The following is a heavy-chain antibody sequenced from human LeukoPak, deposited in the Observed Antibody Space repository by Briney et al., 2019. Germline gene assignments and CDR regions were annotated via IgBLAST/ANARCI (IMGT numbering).Heavy chain of an antibody. CDR1: GGSFSGYY. CDR2: INHSGST. V-gene: IGHV4-34*01. Sequence: SETLSLTCAVYGGSFSGYYWSWIRQPPGKGLEWIGEINHSGSTNYNPSLKSRVTISVDTSKNQFSLKLSSVTAADTAVYYCARGKRHCSSTSCYEMAPFDYWGQGTLATVSS. J-gene: IGHJ4*02. D-gene: IGHD2-2*01. CDR3: ARGKRHCSSTSCYEMAPFDY.